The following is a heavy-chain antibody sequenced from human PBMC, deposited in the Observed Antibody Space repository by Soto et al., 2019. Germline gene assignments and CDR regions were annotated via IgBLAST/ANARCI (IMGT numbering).Heavy chain of an antibody. CDR1: GFTFSNYA. D-gene: IGHD4-17*01. CDR2: ISGRGGST. J-gene: IGHJ6*02. Sequence: EVHLLESGGGLVQPGGSLRLSCTASGFTFSNYAMSWVRQAPDKGLEWVSAISGRGGSTYYAASVKGRFTISRDNSKNMAFLQMNSLRAEDTALYDCAKDSTLTTSLYHCDDGLDVWGQGTTVSVSS. CDR3: AKDSTLTTSLYHCDDGLDV. V-gene: IGHV3-23*01.